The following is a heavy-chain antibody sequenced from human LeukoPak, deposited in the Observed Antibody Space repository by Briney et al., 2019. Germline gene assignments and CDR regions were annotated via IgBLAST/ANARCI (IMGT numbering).Heavy chain of an antibody. V-gene: IGHV4-59*01. J-gene: IGHJ4*02. CDR1: GGSISTYY. Sequence: PSETLSLTCTVSGGSISTYYWSWIRQPPGKGLEWIGYIYYSGSTNYNPSLKSRVTISLDTSKNHFSLKLSSVSAADTAVYYCARAITIEPYFDYWGQGTLVTVSS. CDR2: IYYSGST. D-gene: IGHD1-20*01. CDR3: ARAITIEPYFDY.